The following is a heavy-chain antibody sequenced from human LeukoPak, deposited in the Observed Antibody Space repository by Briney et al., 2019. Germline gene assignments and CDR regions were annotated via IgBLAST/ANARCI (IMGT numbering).Heavy chain of an antibody. D-gene: IGHD1-26*01. CDR3: ASRWEDAFDI. V-gene: IGHV4-59*08. Sequence: SETLSLTCSVSGASISSYYWSWIRQPPGKGLEWIGYIYYSGNTNYNPSLKSRVTMSVETSKNQFSLNLNSVTATDTAVYYCASRWEDAFDIWGQGTMVTVSS. CDR2: IYYSGNT. CDR1: GASISSYY. J-gene: IGHJ3*02.